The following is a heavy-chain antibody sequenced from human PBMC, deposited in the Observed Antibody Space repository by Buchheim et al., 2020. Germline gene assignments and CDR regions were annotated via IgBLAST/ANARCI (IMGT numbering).Heavy chain of an antibody. V-gene: IGHV4-39*01. Sequence: QLQLQESGPGLVKPSETLSLTCTVSGGSISNSSFFWGWIRQPPGKGLEWIGSIYYAGSKYSDPSLASGSTYYNPSLASRLTISVDTSKNQFSLKLGSVISADTALYFCARHSDRDYEILGFHLWGQGTL. CDR1: GGSISNSSFF. J-gene: IGHJ5*02. CDR3: ARHSDRDYEILGFHL. D-gene: IGHD3-9*01. CDR2: IYYAGSKYSDPSLASGST.